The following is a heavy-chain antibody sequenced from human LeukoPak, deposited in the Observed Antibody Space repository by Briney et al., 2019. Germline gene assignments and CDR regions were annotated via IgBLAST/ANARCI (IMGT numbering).Heavy chain of an antibody. CDR2: IYHSGST. CDR1: GYPISSGYY. J-gene: IGHJ5*02. D-gene: IGHD3-10*01. V-gene: IGHV4-38-2*02. CDR3: AEGFGELSSNWFDP. Sequence: PSETLSLTCTVSGYPISSGYYWGWIRQPPGKGLEWIGSIYHSGSTYYNPSLKSRVTISVDTSKNQFSLKLSSVTAADTAVYYCAEGFGELSSNWFDPWGQGTLVTVSS.